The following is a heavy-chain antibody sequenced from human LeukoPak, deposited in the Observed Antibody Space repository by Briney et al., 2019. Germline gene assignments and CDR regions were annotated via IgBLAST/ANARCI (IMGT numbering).Heavy chain of an antibody. Sequence: PSETLSLTCAVYGGSFSGYYWSWIRQPPGKGLEWIGEINHSGSTNYNPSLKSRVTISVDTSKNQFSLKLSSVTAADTAVYYCARSGGDYGEDYWGQGTLVTVSS. CDR1: GGSFSGYY. V-gene: IGHV4-34*01. CDR3: ARSGGDYGEDY. J-gene: IGHJ4*02. D-gene: IGHD4-17*01. CDR2: INHSGST.